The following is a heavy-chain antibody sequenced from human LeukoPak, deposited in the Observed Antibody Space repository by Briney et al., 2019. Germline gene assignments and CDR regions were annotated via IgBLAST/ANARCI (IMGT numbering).Heavy chain of an antibody. J-gene: IGHJ3*02. V-gene: IGHV3-21*01. CDR2: ISSSSIYI. Sequence: GGSLRLSCAASGFTFSSYSMNWVRQAPGKGLEWVSSISSSSIYIYYADSVKGRFTISRDNSKNTLYLQMNSLRAEDTAVYYCAGDSSGYSERAFDIWGQGTMVTVSS. D-gene: IGHD3-22*01. CDR1: GFTFSSYS. CDR3: AGDSSGYSERAFDI.